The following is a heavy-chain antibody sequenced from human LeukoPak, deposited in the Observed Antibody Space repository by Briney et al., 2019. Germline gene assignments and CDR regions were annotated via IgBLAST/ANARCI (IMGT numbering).Heavy chain of an antibody. CDR1: GYTLTELS. Sequence: ASVKVSCKVSGYTLTELSMHWVRQAPGKGLEWMGGFDPEDGEKIYAQKFQGRVTMTEDTSTDTAYMELSSLRSEDTAVYYCATTGGIQLWFGAYYFDYWGQGTLVTVSS. CDR3: ATTGGIQLWFGAYYFDY. J-gene: IGHJ4*02. V-gene: IGHV1-24*01. CDR2: FDPEDGEK. D-gene: IGHD5-18*01.